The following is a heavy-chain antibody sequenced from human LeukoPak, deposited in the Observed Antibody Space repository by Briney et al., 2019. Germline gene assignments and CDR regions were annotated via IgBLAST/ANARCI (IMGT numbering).Heavy chain of an antibody. V-gene: IGHV1-69*05. CDR1: GGTFSSYA. CDR2: IIPIFGTA. Sequence: ASVKVSCKASGGTFSSYAISWVRQAPGQGLEWMGRIIPIFGTANYAQKFQGRVTINTAESTSTAYMELSSLRSEDTAVYYCATRGDSSGLDYWGQGTLVTVSS. CDR3: ATRGDSSGLDY. J-gene: IGHJ4*02. D-gene: IGHD3-22*01.